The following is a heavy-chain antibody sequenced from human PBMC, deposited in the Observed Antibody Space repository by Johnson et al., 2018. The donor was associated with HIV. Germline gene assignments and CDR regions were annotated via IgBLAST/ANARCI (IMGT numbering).Heavy chain of an antibody. CDR1: GFRFGDYS. D-gene: IGHD6-13*01. Sequence: QVQLVESGGGVVQPGRSLRLTCTASGFRFGDYSMTWVRQAPGKGPEWMAFMRYDGSNRYYADSVKGRFTISRDSFKNTLYLQMNSLRPEDTAVYYCAKDSTSYSSRLVGAFDIWGQGTMVTVSS. CDR2: MRYDGSNR. V-gene: IGHV3-30*02. CDR3: AKDSTSYSSRLVGAFDI. J-gene: IGHJ3*02.